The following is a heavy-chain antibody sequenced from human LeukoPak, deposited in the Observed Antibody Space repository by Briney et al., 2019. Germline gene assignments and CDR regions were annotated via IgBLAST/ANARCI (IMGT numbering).Heavy chain of an antibody. J-gene: IGHJ6*03. V-gene: IGHV4-38-2*02. CDR3: ARVVKYSSLQSYYYYYMDV. CDR1: GYSISSGYY. CDR2: IYHSGST. D-gene: IGHD6-19*01. Sequence: SETLSLTCTVSGYSISSGYYWGWIRQPPGKGLEWIGSIYHSGSTYYNPSLKSRVTISVDTSKNQFSLKLSSVTAADTAVYYCARVVKYSSLQSYYYYYMDVWGKGTTVTVSS.